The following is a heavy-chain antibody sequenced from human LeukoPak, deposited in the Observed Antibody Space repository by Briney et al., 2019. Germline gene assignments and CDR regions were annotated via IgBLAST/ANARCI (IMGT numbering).Heavy chain of an antibody. CDR1: GGTFSSYA. CDR3: ARDLGLGYYFDY. V-gene: IGHV1-69*13. D-gene: IGHD3-16*01. Sequence: SVKVSCTASGGTFSSYAISWVRQAPGQGLEWMGGIIPIFGTANYAQKFQGRVTITADETTSTAFMKLSNLRSEDTAVYYCARDLGLGYYFDYWGQGTLVTVSS. J-gene: IGHJ4*02. CDR2: IIPIFGTA.